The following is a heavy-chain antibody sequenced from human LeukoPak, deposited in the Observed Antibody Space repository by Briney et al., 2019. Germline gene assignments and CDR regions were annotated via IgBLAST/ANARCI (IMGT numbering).Heavy chain of an antibody. V-gene: IGHV3-66*02. D-gene: IGHD1-1*01. Sequence: GGSLRLSCAVSGFTVSSNYMSWVRQAPGKGLEWVSVVYSGGSTFYADSVKGRFTISRDNPKNTLYLQMNSLRAEDTAVYYCARVSGGISSFGYWGQGTLVTVSS. J-gene: IGHJ4*02. CDR2: VYSGGST. CDR1: GFTVSSNY. CDR3: ARVSGGISSFGY.